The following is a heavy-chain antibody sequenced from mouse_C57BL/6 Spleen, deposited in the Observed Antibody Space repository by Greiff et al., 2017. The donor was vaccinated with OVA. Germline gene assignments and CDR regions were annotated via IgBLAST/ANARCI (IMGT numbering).Heavy chain of an antibody. D-gene: IGHD1-1*01. V-gene: IGHV1-64*01. CDR1: GYTFTSYW. CDR3: ARNYGPLYAMDY. CDR2: IHTNGGRT. J-gene: IGHJ4*01. Sequence: VQLQQPGAELVKPGASVKLSCKASGYTFTSYWMHWVKQRPGQGLEWIGMIHTNGGRTNYNAKLTSKATLTVDKSSSTAYMQLSSLTSEDSAVYYCARNYGPLYAMDYWGQGTSVTVSS.